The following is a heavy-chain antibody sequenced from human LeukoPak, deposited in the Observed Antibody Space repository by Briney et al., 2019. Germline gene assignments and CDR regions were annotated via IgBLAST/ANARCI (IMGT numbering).Heavy chain of an antibody. D-gene: IGHD3-22*01. Sequence: GGSLRLSCAASGFTFSSYAMSWVRQAPGKGLEWVSAISGSGGSTYYADSVKSRFTISRDNSKNTLYLQMNSLRAEDTAVYYCAKKGYYDGSGYYMYYFDHWGQGTLITVSS. CDR3: AKKGYYDGSGYYMYYFDH. V-gene: IGHV3-23*01. CDR1: GFTFSSYA. CDR2: ISGSGGST. J-gene: IGHJ4*02.